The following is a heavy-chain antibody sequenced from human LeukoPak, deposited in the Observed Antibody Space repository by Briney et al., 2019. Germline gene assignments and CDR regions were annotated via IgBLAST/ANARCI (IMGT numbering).Heavy chain of an antibody. CDR2: IYTSGST. CDR1: GGSISSYY. J-gene: IGHJ4*02. CDR3: ARAGYDILTGYAFDY. D-gene: IGHD3-9*01. Sequence: SETLSLTCTVSGGSISSYYWSWIRQPAGKGLEWIGRIYTSGSTNYNPSLKSRVTISVDTSKNQFSLKLSSVTAADTAVYYCARAGYDILTGYAFDYWGQGTLVTVSS. V-gene: IGHV4-4*07.